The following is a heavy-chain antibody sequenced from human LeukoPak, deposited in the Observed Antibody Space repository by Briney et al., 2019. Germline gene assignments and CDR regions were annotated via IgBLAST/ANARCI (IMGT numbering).Heavy chain of an antibody. CDR1: GDTFSGYF. V-gene: IGHV4-34*01. CDR2: INHTGST. J-gene: IGHJ6*02. Sequence: SETLSLTCGVYGDTFSGYFWSWIRQPPGKGLEWIGEINHTGSTNYNPSLRSRVTMTIDTPKKQFSPKLSSVTAADTAVYYCARGQTGYYYGSGRSYYYGMDVWGQGTTVTVSS. D-gene: IGHD3-10*01. CDR3: ARGQTGYYYGSGRSYYYGMDV.